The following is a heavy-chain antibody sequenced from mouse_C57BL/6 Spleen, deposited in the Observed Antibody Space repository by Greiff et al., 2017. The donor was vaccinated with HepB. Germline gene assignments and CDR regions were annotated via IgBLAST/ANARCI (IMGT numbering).Heavy chain of an antibody. CDR2: IRNKASGYTK. CDR1: GFTFTDYY. V-gene: IGHV7-3*01. CDR3: AGYPVVDYYGDY. J-gene: IGHJ2*01. Sequence: EVQVVESGGGLVQPGGSLSLSCAASGFTFTDYYMSWVRQPPGKALEWFGFIRNKASGYTKEYSASVKGRFTISRDNSQRIHYLQMIALSAEDSATYYYAGYPVVDYYGDYWGQGTTVTVSS. D-gene: IGHD1-1*01.